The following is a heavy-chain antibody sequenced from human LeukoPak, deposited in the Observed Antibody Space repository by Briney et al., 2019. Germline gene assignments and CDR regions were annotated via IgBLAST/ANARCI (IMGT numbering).Heavy chain of an antibody. CDR1: GYXFTDCY. Sequence: ASVKVSCRASGYXFTDCYMHWVRQAPGQGLEWLGWINPNSGGTSYAQKFQGRVTMTRDTSISTAYMELSRLRSYDTAAYYCATFCSDWHDYYYMDVWGQGTTVTVSS. D-gene: IGHD6-19*01. V-gene: IGHV1-2*02. J-gene: IGHJ6*02. CDR3: ATFCSDWHDYYYMDV. CDR2: INPNSGGT.